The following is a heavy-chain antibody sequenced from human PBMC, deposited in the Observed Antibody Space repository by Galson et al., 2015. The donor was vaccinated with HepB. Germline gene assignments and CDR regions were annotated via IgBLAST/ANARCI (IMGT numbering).Heavy chain of an antibody. CDR1: GFTFSSYW. CDR3: AREGRGFYYDSSGYQSYWYFDL. V-gene: IGHV3-7*01. CDR2: IKQDGSEK. Sequence: SLRLSCAASGFTFSSYWMSWVRQAPGKGLEWVANIKQDGSEKYYVDSVKGRFTISRDNAKNSLYLQMNSLRAEDTAVYYCAREGRGFYYDSSGYQSYWYFDLWGRGTLVTVSS. D-gene: IGHD3-22*01. J-gene: IGHJ2*01.